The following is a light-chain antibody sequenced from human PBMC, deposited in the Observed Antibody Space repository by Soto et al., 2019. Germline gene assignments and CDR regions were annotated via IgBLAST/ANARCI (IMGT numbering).Light chain of an antibody. V-gene: IGKV3-11*01. CDR2: DTS. CDR3: QQGNTWPWT. Sequence: ESVLTQSPATLSLSPGERATLSCRASQSISSYFAWYQQKPGQAPRLLIYDTSTRATGIPARFSGSGSGTDLTLTISSLEPEDFAFYYCQQGNTWPWTFGQGTKVDIK. CDR1: QSISSY. J-gene: IGKJ1*01.